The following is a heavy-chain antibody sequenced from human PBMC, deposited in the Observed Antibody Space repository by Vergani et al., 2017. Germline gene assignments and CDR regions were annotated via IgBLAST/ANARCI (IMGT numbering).Heavy chain of an antibody. V-gene: IGHV3-7*01. CDR1: GFTFSSYW. D-gene: IGHD6-13*01. CDR3: ARESYSSSFFDY. Sequence: EVQLVESGGGLVQPGGSLRLSCAASGFTFSSYWMRWVRQAPGKGVEWVANIKQDGSEKNDVDSVKGRFTISRDNAKNSLYLQMNSLRAEDTAVYYCARESYSSSFFDYWGQGTLVTVSS. CDR2: IKQDGSEK. J-gene: IGHJ4*02.